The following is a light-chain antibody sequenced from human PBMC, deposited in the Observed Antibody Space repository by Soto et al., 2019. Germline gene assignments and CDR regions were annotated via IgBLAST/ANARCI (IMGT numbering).Light chain of an antibody. CDR2: KAS. V-gene: IGKV1-5*03. J-gene: IGKJ1*01. CDR1: QTISSW. CDR3: KHYNSYSEA. Sequence: DIQITQSPSTLSVYAPDRVTITFRSSQTISSWLAWYQQKPGKAPKLLIYKASTLKSGVPSRFSGSGSGTEFTLTISSLQTDDFATYYCKHYNSYSEAFGKGTKVDIK.